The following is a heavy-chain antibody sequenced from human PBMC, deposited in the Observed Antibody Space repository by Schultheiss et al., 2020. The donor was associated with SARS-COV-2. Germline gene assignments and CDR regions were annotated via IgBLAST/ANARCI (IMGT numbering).Heavy chain of an antibody. J-gene: IGHJ6*03. Sequence: SETLSLTCTVSGGSISSYYWSWIRQPPGKGLEWIGEINHSGSTNYNPSLKSRVTISVDTSKNQFSLKLSSVTAADTAVYYCGREGVKQFLYYYYYMDVWGKGTTVTVSS. CDR1: GGSISSYY. CDR2: INHSGST. V-gene: IGHV4-59*01. D-gene: IGHD6-19*01. CDR3: GREGVKQFLYYYYYMDV.